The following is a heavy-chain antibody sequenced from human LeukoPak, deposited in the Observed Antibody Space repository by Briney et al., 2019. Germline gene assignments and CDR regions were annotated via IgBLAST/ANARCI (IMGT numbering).Heavy chain of an antibody. V-gene: IGHV4-4*02. CDR2: IYHSGST. CDR3: ARAGGPREYYFDY. Sequence: SETLSLTCAVSGGSISSSNWWSWVRQPPGKGLEWIGEIYHSGSTNYNPSLKSRVTISVDKSKNQFSLKLSSVTAADTAVYYCARAGGPREYYFDYWGQGTLVTVSS. CDR1: GGSISSSNW. D-gene: IGHD3-16*01. J-gene: IGHJ4*02.